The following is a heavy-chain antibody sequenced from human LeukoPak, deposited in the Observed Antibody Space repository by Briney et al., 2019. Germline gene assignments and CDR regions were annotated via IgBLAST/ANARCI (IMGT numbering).Heavy chain of an antibody. Sequence: GGSLRLSCAASGFTFSSYSMNWVRQAPGKGLEWVSSISSSSSYIYYADSVKGRFTISRDNAKNSLYLQMNSLRAEDTAVYYCARDSSAARNYYYYMDVWGKGTTVTISS. D-gene: IGHD2-2*01. CDR1: GFTFSSYS. CDR2: ISSSSSYI. CDR3: ARDSSAARNYYYYMDV. V-gene: IGHV3-21*01. J-gene: IGHJ6*03.